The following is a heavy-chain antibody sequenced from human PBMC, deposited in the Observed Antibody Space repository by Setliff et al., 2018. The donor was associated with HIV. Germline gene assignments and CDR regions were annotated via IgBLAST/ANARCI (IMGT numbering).Heavy chain of an antibody. CDR1: GFIFDDHA. CDR2: ITWNGDRA. CDR3: AKGPTGPGSSYLDF. J-gene: IGHJ4*02. D-gene: IGHD3-10*01. Sequence: GGSLRLSCAASGFIFDDHAMHWVRQVPGKGLEWVSLITWNGDRAYYTDSVKGRFTVSRDNSKNSFYLQMNSLRDEDTGLYYCAKGPTGPGSSYLDFWGQGTLVTVSS. V-gene: IGHV3-43D*03.